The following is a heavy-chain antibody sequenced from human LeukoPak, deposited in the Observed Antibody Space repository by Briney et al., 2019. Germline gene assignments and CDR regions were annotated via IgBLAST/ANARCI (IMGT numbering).Heavy chain of an antibody. Sequence: GGSLRLSCAASGFTFSSYSMNWVRQAPGKGLEWVAVIWFDGSNQFYADSVKGRFTISRDNSKNTLYLQMNSLRAEDTAVYYCARGPYSSSWYYFEYWGQGTLVTVSS. CDR3: ARGPYSSSWYYFEY. D-gene: IGHD6-13*01. V-gene: IGHV3-33*08. J-gene: IGHJ4*02. CDR2: IWFDGSNQ. CDR1: GFTFSSYS.